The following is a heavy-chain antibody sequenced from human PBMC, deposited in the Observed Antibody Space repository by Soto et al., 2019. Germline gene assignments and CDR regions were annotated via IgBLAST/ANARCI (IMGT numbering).Heavy chain of an antibody. CDR1: GYTFSSYY. CDR2: IIPILGIA. D-gene: IGHD6-13*01. Sequence: GASVKVSCKASGYTFSSYYMNWVRQAPGQGLEWLGRIIPILGIATYAQKFQGRVTITADESTSTAYMELSSLRSEDTAVYYCARDVIAAAGTAGWGQGTLVTVSS. CDR3: ARDVIAAAGTAG. J-gene: IGHJ4*02. V-gene: IGHV1-69*04.